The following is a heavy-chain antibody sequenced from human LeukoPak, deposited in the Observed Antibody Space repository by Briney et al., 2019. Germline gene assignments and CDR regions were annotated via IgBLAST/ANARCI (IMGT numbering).Heavy chain of an antibody. V-gene: IGHV4-30-2*01. J-gene: IGHJ4*02. CDR1: GGSISSGGYY. CDR2: IYHSGST. CDR3: ARPIRLYSSSSKAPFDY. Sequence: SQTLSLTCTVSGGSISSGGYYWSRIRQPPGKGLEWIGYIYHSGSTYYNPSLKSRVTISVDRSKNQFSLKLSSVTAADTAVYYCARPIRLYSSSSKAPFDYWGQGTLVTVSS. D-gene: IGHD6-6*01.